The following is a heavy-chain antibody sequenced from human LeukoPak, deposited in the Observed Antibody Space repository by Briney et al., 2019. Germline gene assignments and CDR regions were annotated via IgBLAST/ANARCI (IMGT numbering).Heavy chain of an antibody. J-gene: IGHJ4*02. CDR2: INPNSGGT. Sequence: ASVKVSCKASGYTFTDYYMHWVRQAPGQGLEWMGWINPNSGGTNYAQKFQGRVTMTRDTSISTAYMEMSRLRSDDTAVYYCAREGPIVGATHLVDYWGQGTLVTVSS. CDR1: GYTFTDYY. V-gene: IGHV1-2*02. CDR3: AREGPIVGATHLVDY. D-gene: IGHD1-26*01.